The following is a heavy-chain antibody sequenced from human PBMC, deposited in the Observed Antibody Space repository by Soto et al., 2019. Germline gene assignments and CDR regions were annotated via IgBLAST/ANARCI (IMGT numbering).Heavy chain of an antibody. Sequence: GGSLRLSCAASGFTFSSYGMHWVRQAPGKGLEWVAVISYDGSNKYYADSVKGRFTISRDNSKNTLYLQMNSLRAEDTAVYYCPKDRTWDGYQIGYSDYWGQGTLVTVSS. J-gene: IGHJ4*02. CDR1: GFTFSSYG. CDR3: PKDRTWDGYQIGYSDY. V-gene: IGHV3-30*18. CDR2: ISYDGSNK. D-gene: IGHD5-12*01.